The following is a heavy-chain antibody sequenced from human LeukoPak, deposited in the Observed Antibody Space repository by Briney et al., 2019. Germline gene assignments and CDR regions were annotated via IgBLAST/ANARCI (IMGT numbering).Heavy chain of an antibody. D-gene: IGHD4-23*01. CDR3: ARGLRWQDY. CDR2: IIQDGSDK. V-gene: IGHV3-7*04. J-gene: IGHJ4*02. CDR1: GFTFSSYW. Sequence: GGSLRLSCAASGFTFSSYWMSWVSQAPGKGLEWVANIIQDGSDKYYVDSVKGRFTISRDNAKNSLYLQMNSLRAEDTAVYCCARGLRWQDYWGQGTLFIVSS.